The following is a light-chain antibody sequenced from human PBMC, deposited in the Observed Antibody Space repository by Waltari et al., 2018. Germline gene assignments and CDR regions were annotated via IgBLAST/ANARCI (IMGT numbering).Light chain of an antibody. CDR2: LGS. CDR3: MQALQTPLT. V-gene: IGKV2-28*01. J-gene: IGKJ4*01. CDR1: PSLLHSNGNTY. Sequence: DIVMTQSPLSLPVTPGEPASISCRFSPSLLHSNGNTYLDWYLQKPGQSPQLLIYLGSNRASGVPDRFSGSESGTDFTLKISRVEAEDVGVYYCMQALQTPLTFGGGTKVEIK.